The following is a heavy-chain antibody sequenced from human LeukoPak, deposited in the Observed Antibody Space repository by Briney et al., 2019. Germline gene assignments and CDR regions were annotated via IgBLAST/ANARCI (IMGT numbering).Heavy chain of an antibody. CDR1: GFTFDDYA. CDR2: ISWNSGSI. J-gene: IGHJ5*02. D-gene: IGHD3-9*01. CDR3: AKAAYYDILTDNWFDP. V-gene: IGHV3-9*01. Sequence: GGSLRLSCAASGFTFDDYAMHWVRQAPGKGLEWVSGISWNSGSIGYADSVKGRFTISRDNAKNSLYLQMNSLRAEDTALYYCAKAAYYDILTDNWFDPWGQGTLVTVSS.